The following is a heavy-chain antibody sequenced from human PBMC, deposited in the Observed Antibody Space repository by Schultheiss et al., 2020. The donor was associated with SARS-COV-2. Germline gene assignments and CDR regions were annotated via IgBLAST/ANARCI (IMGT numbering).Heavy chain of an antibody. V-gene: IGHV3-30*04. D-gene: IGHD3-10*01. Sequence: GGSLRLSCAASGFTFSSYAMHWVRQAPGKGLEWVAVISYDGSNKYYADSVKGRFTISRDNSKNTLYLQMNSLKTEDTAVYYCTTDVILRFGENPFDYWGQGTLVT. CDR3: TTDVILRFGENPFDY. CDR1: GFTFSSYA. CDR2: ISYDGSNK. J-gene: IGHJ4*02.